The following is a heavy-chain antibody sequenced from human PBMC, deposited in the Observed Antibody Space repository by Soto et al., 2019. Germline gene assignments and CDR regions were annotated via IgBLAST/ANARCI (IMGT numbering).Heavy chain of an antibody. D-gene: IGHD2-15*01. V-gene: IGHV1-69*01. CDR3: ARSITSSYCSGGSCYSYYFDY. CDR2: IIPIFGTA. J-gene: IGHJ4*02. CDR1: GGTFSSYA. Sequence: QVQLVQSGAEVKKPGSSVKVSCKASGGTFSSYAISWVRQAPGQGLEWMGGIIPIFGTANYAQKFQGRVTITEEESTRTDYMELSSLRSEDTAVYYCARSITSSYCSGGSCYSYYFDYWGQGTLVTVSS.